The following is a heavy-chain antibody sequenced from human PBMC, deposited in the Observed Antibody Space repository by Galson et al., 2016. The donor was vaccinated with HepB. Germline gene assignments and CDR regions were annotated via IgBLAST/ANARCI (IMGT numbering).Heavy chain of an antibody. Sequence: SETLSLTCSVSSGSISRSDYYRGWIRQPPGKGLEWIGTIDNTGTTYCNPSLRNRVTISVDTSKNQFSLRLSSVTAADTAVYYCARRGSTTSYHDYWGQGTLVTVSS. CDR1: SGSISRSDYY. D-gene: IGHD1-1*01. V-gene: IGHV4-39*01. J-gene: IGHJ4*02. CDR3: ARRGSTTSYHDY. CDR2: IDNTGTT.